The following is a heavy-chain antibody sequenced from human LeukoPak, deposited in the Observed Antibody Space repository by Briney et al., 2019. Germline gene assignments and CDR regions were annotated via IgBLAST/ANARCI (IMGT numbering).Heavy chain of an antibody. CDR3: ARWAGGHYDY. V-gene: IGHV3-7*01. CDR2: IKQDGSEK. Sequence: GGSLRLSCVASGFTFSNHWMSWVRQAPGKGLEWVANIKQDGSEKYHVDSVKGRFTVSRDNAKNSLSLQVNSLRAEDTAVYYCARWAGGHYDYWGQGTLVTVSS. D-gene: IGHD1-26*01. J-gene: IGHJ4*02. CDR1: GFTFSNHW.